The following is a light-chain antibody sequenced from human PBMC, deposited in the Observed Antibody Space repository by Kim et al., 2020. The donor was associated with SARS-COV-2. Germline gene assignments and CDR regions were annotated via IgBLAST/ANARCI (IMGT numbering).Light chain of an antibody. J-gene: IGLJ2*01. Sequence: SYELTQPPSVSAAPGETATIPCGGNNIGTKSVHWYLQKPGQAPVLVIYYDTDRPSGIPERFSGSNSGDTATLTISRVEAGDEADYYCQVWDSTTYHVVFGGGTQLTVL. CDR2: YDT. CDR1: NIGTKS. CDR3: QVWDSTTYHVV. V-gene: IGLV3-21*04.